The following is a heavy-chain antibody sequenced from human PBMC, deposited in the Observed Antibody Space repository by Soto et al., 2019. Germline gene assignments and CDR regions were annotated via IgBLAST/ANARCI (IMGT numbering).Heavy chain of an antibody. CDR2: INHSGST. D-gene: IGHD2-15*01. CDR3: ARGRSVATRSDWGGGSSYCDY. Sequence: SETLSLTCAVYGGSFSGYYWSWIRQPPGKGLEWIGEINHSGSTNYNPSLKSRVTISVDTSKNQFSLTLSSVTAADTAVYYCARGRSVATRSDWGGGSSYCDYWGQGTLVTVSS. J-gene: IGHJ4*02. CDR1: GGSFSGYY. V-gene: IGHV4-34*01.